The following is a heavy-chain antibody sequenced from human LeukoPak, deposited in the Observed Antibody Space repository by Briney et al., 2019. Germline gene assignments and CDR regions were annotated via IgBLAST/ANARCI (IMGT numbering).Heavy chain of an antibody. CDR1: GFTFSSYA. D-gene: IGHD5-12*01. CDR3: AKDEGGYDFFFDY. Sequence: GSLRLSCAAPGFTFSSYAMSWVRQAPGKGLEWVSAISGSGGSTYYADSVKGRFTISRDNSKNTLYLQMNSLRAEDTAVYYCAKDEGGYDFFFDYWGQGTLVTVSS. J-gene: IGHJ4*02. V-gene: IGHV3-23*01. CDR2: ISGSGGST.